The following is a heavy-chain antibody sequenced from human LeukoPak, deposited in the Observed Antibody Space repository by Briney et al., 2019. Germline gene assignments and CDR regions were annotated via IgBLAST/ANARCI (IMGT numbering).Heavy chain of an antibody. J-gene: IGHJ5*02. CDR2: INPSGGST. CDR1: GYTFTSYY. D-gene: IGHD6-19*01. V-gene: IGHV1-46*01. Sequence: ASVKVSCKASGYTFTSYYMHWVRQAPGQGLEWMGIINPSGGSTSYAQKFQERVAITRDMSTSTAYMELSSLRSEDTAVYYCAVLQTVAGTRADPWGQGTLVTVSS. CDR3: AVLQTVAGTRADP.